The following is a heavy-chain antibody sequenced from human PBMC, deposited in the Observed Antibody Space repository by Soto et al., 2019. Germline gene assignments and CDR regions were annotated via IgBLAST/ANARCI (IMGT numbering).Heavy chain of an antibody. CDR3: ARHTAVVGEFFDP. J-gene: IGHJ5*02. CDR2: IYHSGST. CDR1: GGSISSGYYS. Sequence: SETLSLTCAVSGGSISSGYYSWSWIRQPPGRGLEWIGYIYHSGSTFYSPSLRSRVTISIDRSENQVSLKLNSVTAADTAVYYCARHTAVVGEFFDPWGQGTLVTVSS. D-gene: IGHD5-18*01. V-gene: IGHV4-30-2*01.